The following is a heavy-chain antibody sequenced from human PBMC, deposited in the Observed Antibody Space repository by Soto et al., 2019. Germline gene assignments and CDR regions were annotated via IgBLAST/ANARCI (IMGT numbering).Heavy chain of an antibody. V-gene: IGHV2-5*02. J-gene: IGHJ4*02. CDR1: GFSLSTSGVG. CDR2: IYWDDDK. CDR3: AHTQKASIAAPTASYYFDY. D-gene: IGHD6-6*01. Sequence: QITLKESGPKLVKPTQTLTLTCTFSGFSLSTSGVGVGWIRQPPGKALEWLALIYWDDDKRYSPSLKSRLTITKDTSKNQVVLTMTNMDPVDTATYYCAHTQKASIAAPTASYYFDYWGQGTLVTVSS.